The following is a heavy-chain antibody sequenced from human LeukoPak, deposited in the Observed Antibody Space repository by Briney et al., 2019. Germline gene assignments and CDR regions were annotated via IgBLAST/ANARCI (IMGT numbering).Heavy chain of an antibody. CDR3: ARGPNYYNSYDS. Sequence: SETLSLTCTVSGGSIDNHYWSWMRQSPEKGLEWIAYIYYTGTTYYNPSLKSRVTISVDTSNNYFSLDMRSVTAADTAVYYCARGPNYYNSYDSWGEGTLVTVYS. V-gene: IGHV4-59*11. CDR2: IYYTGTT. D-gene: IGHD3-10*01. CDR1: GGSIDNHY. J-gene: IGHJ4*02.